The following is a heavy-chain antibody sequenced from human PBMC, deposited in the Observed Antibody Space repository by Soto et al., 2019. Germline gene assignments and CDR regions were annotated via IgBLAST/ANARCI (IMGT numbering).Heavy chain of an antibody. CDR1: GYTFTSYG. V-gene: IGHV1-18*01. CDR3: AGILSTLDAFDI. Sequence: ASVKVSCKASGYTFTSYGISWVRQAPGQGLEWMGWISAYNGNTNYAQKLQGRVTMTTDTSTSTAYMELRSLRSDDTAVYYCAGILSTLDAFDIWGQGTMVTVSS. J-gene: IGHJ3*02. CDR2: ISAYNGNT. D-gene: IGHD2-2*01.